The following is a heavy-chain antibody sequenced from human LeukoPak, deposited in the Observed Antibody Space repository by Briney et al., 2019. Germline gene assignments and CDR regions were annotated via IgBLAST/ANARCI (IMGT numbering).Heavy chain of an antibody. D-gene: IGHD3-22*01. CDR3: AKDRPNYYHTSGSYYTRDGDS. Sequence: GGSLSLSCAASGFTFNTYAMSWVRQAPGKGMEWVSSISSRSDLSYYVDSVKGRFTISRDNSRSTLYLQMSGLRAEDTALYYCAKDRPNYYHTSGSYYTRDGDSCGRGTLVTVSS. J-gene: IGHJ5*01. CDR2: ISSRSDLS. CDR1: GFTFNTYA. V-gene: IGHV3-23*01.